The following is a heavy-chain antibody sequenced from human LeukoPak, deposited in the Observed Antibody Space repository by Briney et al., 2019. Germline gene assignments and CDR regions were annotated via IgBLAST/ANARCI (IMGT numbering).Heavy chain of an antibody. CDR3: TRRGRNNWGEGNDY. CDR1: GGSISSYY. V-gene: IGHV4-59*08. Sequence: SQTLSLTCTVSGGSISSYYWSWIRQPPGKGLEWIGYINDSGSTNSNPSLKSRVTMSVATSKHQFSLKLSSVTAAATAVYYCTRRGRNNWGEGNDYWGQGTLVTVSS. CDR2: INDSGST. D-gene: IGHD1-1*01. J-gene: IGHJ4*02.